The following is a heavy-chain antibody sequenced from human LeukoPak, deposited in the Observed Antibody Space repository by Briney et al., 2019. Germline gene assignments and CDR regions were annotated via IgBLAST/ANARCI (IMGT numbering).Heavy chain of an antibody. Sequence: PSETLSLTCAVYGGSFSGYYWSWIRQPPGKGLEWSGEINHSGSTNYNPSLKSRVTISVDTSKNQFSLKLSSVTAADTAVYYCARNGDSSGLGNFDYWGQGTLVTVSS. V-gene: IGHV4-34*01. D-gene: IGHD6-19*01. CDR1: GGSFSGYY. CDR2: INHSGST. J-gene: IGHJ4*02. CDR3: ARNGDSSGLGNFDY.